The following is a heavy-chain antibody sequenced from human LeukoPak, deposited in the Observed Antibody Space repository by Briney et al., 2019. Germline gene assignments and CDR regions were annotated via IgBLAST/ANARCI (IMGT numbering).Heavy chain of an antibody. CDR1: GFTFSSYS. J-gene: IGHJ3*02. V-gene: IGHV3-21*01. CDR2: ISSSSSYI. D-gene: IGHD1-26*01. Sequence: GGSLRLSCAASGFTFSSYSMNWVRQAPGKGLEWVSSISSSSSYIYYADSVKGRFTISRDNAKNSLYLQMNSLRAEDTAVYYCARDLGHSGSPGAFDIWGQGTMVTVSS. CDR3: ARDLGHSGSPGAFDI.